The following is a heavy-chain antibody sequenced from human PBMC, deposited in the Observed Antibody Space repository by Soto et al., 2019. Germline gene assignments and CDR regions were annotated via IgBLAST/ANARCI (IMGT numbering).Heavy chain of an antibody. V-gene: IGHV4-34*01. D-gene: IGHD2-15*01. J-gene: IGHJ6*02. CDR2: INHSVST. CDR1: GGSLSGYY. Sequence: PSETLSLTCAVYGGSLSGYYWSWIRQPPGKGLEWIGEINHSVSTNYNPSLKSRVTISVDTSKNQFSLKLSSVTAADTAVYYCARGDLGYCSGGSCSSHYYYYGMDVWGQGTTVTVSS. CDR3: ARGDLGYCSGGSCSSHYYYYGMDV.